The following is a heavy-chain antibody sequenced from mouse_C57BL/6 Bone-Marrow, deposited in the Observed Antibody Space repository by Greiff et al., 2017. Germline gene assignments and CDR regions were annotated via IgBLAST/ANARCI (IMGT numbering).Heavy chain of an antibody. CDR3: ARFYYDYGGALAY. D-gene: IGHD2-4*01. CDR2: IYPRDGST. J-gene: IGHJ2*01. CDR1: GYNFTDPT. Sequence: VHLVESDAELVKPGASVKISCKVSGYNFTDPTIHWMKQRPEQGLEWIGYIYPRDGSTKYNAKFKGKDTLTADKSSSTAYMQLNSLTSDDSTVYFWARFYYDYGGALAYGGQGTTLTVSS. V-gene: IGHV1-78*01.